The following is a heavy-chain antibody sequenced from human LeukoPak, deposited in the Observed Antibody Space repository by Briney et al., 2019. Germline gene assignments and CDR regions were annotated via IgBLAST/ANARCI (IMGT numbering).Heavy chain of an antibody. CDR2: INSDGSST. CDR1: RFTFSSYW. D-gene: IGHD1-26*01. Sequence: GGSLRLSCAASRFTFSSYWMHWVRQAPGKGLVWVSRINSDGSSTSYADSVKGRFTISKDNAKNTLYLQMNSLRAEDTAVYFCARDLGGATGIDYWGQGTLVTVSS. V-gene: IGHV3-74*01. CDR3: ARDLGGATGIDY. J-gene: IGHJ4*02.